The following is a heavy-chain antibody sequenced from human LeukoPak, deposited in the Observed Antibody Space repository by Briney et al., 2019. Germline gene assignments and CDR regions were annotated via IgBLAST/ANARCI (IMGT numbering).Heavy chain of an antibody. J-gene: IGHJ4*02. V-gene: IGHV4-39*01. D-gene: IGHD3-10*01. Sequence: SETLSLTCTVSGGSISSXGYXWGWIRQPXXXXXXXXGSIYXSXPXYYNPSLKXXATISVDTSKNQFSLRLSSVTAADTAVYYCARRKVEGYTMGFDHWGQGTLVTVSS. CDR1: GGSISSXGYX. CDR3: ARRKVEGYTMGFDH. CDR2: IYXSXPX.